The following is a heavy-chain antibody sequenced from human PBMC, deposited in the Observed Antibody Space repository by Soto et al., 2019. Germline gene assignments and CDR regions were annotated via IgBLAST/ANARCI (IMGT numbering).Heavy chain of an antibody. CDR2: IYPGDSDT. CDR3: ARGVFEGDSGWEHPGAFDI. D-gene: IGHD6-19*01. Sequence: GESLKISCKGSGYSFTSYWIGWVRQMPGKGLEWMGIIYPGDSDTRYSPSFQGQVTISADKSISTAYLQWSSLKASDTAMYYCARGVFEGDSGWEHPGAFDIWGQGTMVTVSS. J-gene: IGHJ3*02. CDR1: GYSFTSYW. V-gene: IGHV5-51*01.